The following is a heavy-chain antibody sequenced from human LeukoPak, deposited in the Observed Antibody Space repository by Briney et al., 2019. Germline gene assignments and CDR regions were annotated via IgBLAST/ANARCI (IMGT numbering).Heavy chain of an antibody. CDR2: IYSGGST. CDR1: GFTFSSYA. CDR3: ARDWFHAIDY. Sequence: GGSLRLSCAASGFTFSSYAMNWIRQAPGKGLEWVSAIYSGGSTYYADSVKGRFTISRDNSKNTLYLQMSSLRAEDTAVYYCARDWFHAIDYWGQGTLVTVSS. J-gene: IGHJ4*02. D-gene: IGHD2/OR15-2a*01. V-gene: IGHV3-66*01.